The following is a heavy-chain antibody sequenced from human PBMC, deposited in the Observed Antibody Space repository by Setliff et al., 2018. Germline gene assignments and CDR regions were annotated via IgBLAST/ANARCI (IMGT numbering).Heavy chain of an antibody. CDR3: TSTPRGGINITTRAGAFDS. J-gene: IGHJ4*02. V-gene: IGHV4-59*01. CDR2: IYYNGTT. D-gene: IGHD6-6*01. Sequence: KPSETLSLTCSVSGASISSNYWSWIRQSPGKGLEWIGYIYYNGTTRYSPSLKSRVTISVDTSKNQFSLRLTSVTAADTAVYYCTSTPRGGINITTRAGAFDSWGQGTLVTVS. CDR1: GASISSNY.